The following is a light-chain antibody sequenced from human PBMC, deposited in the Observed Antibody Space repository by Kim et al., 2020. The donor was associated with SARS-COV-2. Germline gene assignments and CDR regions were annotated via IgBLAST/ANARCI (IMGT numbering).Light chain of an antibody. V-gene: IGKV1-27*01. CDR2: GAS. CDR1: QGISHS. Sequence: ASVGARVTITCRASQGISHSLAWYRQKPGKVPMLLIYGASTLQSGVPSRVSGSGSGTDFTLTISSLQPEDAATYYCQKYDSAPWTFGQGTKVEIK. CDR3: QKYDSAPWT. J-gene: IGKJ1*01.